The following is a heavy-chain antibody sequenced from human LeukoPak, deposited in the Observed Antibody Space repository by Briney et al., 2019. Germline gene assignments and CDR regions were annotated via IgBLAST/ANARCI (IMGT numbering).Heavy chain of an antibody. V-gene: IGHV3-21*01. CDR1: GFTFSSYS. CDR3: ARDLYCSSTSCYMGFSDY. J-gene: IGHJ4*02. CDR2: ISSSSSYI. D-gene: IGHD2-2*02. Sequence: SGGSLRLSCGASGFTFSSYSMNWVRQAPGKGLEWVSSISSSSSYIYYADSVKGRFTISRDNAKNSLYLQMNSLRAEDTAVYYCARDLYCSSTSCYMGFSDYWGQGTLVTVSS.